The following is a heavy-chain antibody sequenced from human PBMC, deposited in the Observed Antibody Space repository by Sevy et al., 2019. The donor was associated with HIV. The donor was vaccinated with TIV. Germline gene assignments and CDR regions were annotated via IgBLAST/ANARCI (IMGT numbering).Heavy chain of an antibody. D-gene: IGHD1-26*01. CDR1: GFTFGDYT. V-gene: IGHV3-49*04. CDR3: TRVEGAADWGMDV. CDR2: IRGKPYGGTT. J-gene: IGHJ6*02. Sequence: GSLRLSCTVSGFTFGDYTLSWVRQAPGKGLEWVAFIRGKPYGGTTEYAASVKGRFTISRDDSKSIAYLQMNSLKTEDTAVYYCTRVEGAADWGMDVWGQGTTVTVSS.